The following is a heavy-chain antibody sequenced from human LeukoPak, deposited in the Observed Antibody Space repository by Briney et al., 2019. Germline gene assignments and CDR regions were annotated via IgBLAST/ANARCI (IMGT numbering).Heavy chain of an antibody. Sequence: GGSLRLSCAASGFTFSSYAMHWVRQAPGKGLEYVSVISTDGGTTYYANSVKGRFTISRDNSKNTLYLQMGSLRAEDMAVYYCASAITRETTTYYYYMDVWGKGTTVTVSS. CDR3: ASAITRETTTYYYYMDV. D-gene: IGHD4-11*01. CDR2: ISTDGGTT. CDR1: GFTFSSYA. J-gene: IGHJ6*03. V-gene: IGHV3-64*01.